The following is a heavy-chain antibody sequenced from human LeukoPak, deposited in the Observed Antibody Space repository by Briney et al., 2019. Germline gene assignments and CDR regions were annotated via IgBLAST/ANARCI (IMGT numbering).Heavy chain of an antibody. J-gene: IGHJ3*02. V-gene: IGHV3-9*01. CDR3: AKDIYDSSGYYYYYAFDI. D-gene: IGHD3-22*01. CDR2: ISWNSGSI. Sequence: GGSLRLSCAASGFTFSDFSMSWVRQAPGKGLEWVSGISWNSGSIGYADSVKGRFTISRDNAKNSLYLQMSSLRAEDTALYYCAKDIYDSSGYYYYYAFDIWGQGTMVTVSS. CDR1: GFTFSDFS.